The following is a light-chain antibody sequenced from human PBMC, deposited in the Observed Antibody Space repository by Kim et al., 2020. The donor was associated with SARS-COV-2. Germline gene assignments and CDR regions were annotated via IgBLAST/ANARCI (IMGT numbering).Light chain of an antibody. CDR1: QSVSSY. CDR3: QQRSNWPLT. J-gene: IGKJ4*01. Sequence: QGERATHSCRASQSVSSYVAWYQQKPGQAPRLGIYDASNRATGIPARFSGSGSGTDFTLTISSLEPEDFAGYYCQQRSNWPLTFGGGTKVDIK. CDR2: DAS. V-gene: IGKV3-11*01.